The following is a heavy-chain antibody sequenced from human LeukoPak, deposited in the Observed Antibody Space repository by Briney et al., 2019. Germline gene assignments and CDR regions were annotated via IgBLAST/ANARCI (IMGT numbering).Heavy chain of an antibody. CDR3: ASESHYDILTGYWEPIDY. V-gene: IGHV3-21*01. Sequence: RPGGSLRLSCAASGFTFTNAWMSWVRQAPGKGLEWVSSISSSSSYIYYADSVKGRFTISRDNAKNSLYLQMNSLRAEDTAVYYCASESHYDILTGYWEPIDYWGQGTLVTVSS. CDR1: GFTFTNAW. J-gene: IGHJ4*02. D-gene: IGHD3-9*01. CDR2: ISSSSSYI.